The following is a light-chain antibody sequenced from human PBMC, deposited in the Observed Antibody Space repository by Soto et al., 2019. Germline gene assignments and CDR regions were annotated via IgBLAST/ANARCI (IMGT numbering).Light chain of an antibody. Sequence: QSALTQPPSASGSPGQSVTISCTGTSSDVGGYNYVSWYQQHPGKAPKLMISEVSKRPSMVPDRFSGSKSGNTASLTVSGLQAEDEADYYCSSFAGNNNLVFGGGTKLTFL. CDR3: SSFAGNNNLV. CDR2: EVS. V-gene: IGLV2-8*01. CDR1: SSDVGGYNY. J-gene: IGLJ2*01.